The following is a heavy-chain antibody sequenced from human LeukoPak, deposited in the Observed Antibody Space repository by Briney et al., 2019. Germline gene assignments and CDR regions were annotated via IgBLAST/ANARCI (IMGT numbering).Heavy chain of an antibody. CDR2: ISGDGGST. J-gene: IGHJ4*02. D-gene: IGHD5-12*01. CDR1: GFTFDDYA. Sequence: GGSLRLSCAASGFTFDDYAMHWVRQAPGKGLEWASIISGDGGSTYYADSVEGRFTISRDNSKNSLYLQMNSLRTEDTALYYCAKDRYSGYDLTDWGQGTLVTVSS. CDR3: AKDRYSGYDLTD. V-gene: IGHV3-43*02.